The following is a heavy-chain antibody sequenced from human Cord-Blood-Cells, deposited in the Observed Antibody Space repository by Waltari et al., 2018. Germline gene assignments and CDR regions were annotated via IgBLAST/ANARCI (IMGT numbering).Heavy chain of an antibody. Sequence: QLQLQESGPGLVKPSETLSLTCTVSGGSISSSSYYWGWIRQPPGKGLEWIGSIYYSGSTYYNPSLKSRVTISVDTSKNQFSLKLSSVTAADTAVYYCARHGGGYCTNGVCFHFDYWGQGTLVTVSS. CDR3: ARHGGGYCTNGVCFHFDY. CDR2: IYYSGST. CDR1: GGSISSSSYY. V-gene: IGHV4-39*01. J-gene: IGHJ4*02. D-gene: IGHD2-8*01.